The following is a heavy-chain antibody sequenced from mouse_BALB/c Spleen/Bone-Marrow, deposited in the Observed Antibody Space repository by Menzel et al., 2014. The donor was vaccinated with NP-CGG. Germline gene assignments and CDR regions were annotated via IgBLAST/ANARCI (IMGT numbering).Heavy chain of an antibody. D-gene: IGHD3-3*01. CDR1: GYAFTNYL. J-gene: IGHJ4*01. CDR2: INPGSGGT. Sequence: QVQLKQSGAELVRPGTSVKVSCKASGYAFTNYLIEWVKQRPGQGHEWIGVINPGSGGTNYNEKFKGKATLTADKSSSTAYMQLSSLTSDDSAVYFCARRDDAMDYWGQGTSVTVSS. V-gene: IGHV1-54*03. CDR3: ARRDDAMDY.